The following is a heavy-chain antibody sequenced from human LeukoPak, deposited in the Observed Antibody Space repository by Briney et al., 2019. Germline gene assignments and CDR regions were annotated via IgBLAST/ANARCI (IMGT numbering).Heavy chain of an antibody. CDR2: ISGSGGST. CDR3: ANAATERGYYYYYMDV. CDR1: GFTFSSYA. Sequence: GGSLRLSCAASGFTFSSYAMSWVRQAPGKGREWVSAISGSGGSTYYADSVKGRFTISRDNSKNTLYLQMNSLRAEDTAVYYCANAATERGYYYYYMDVWGKGTPVTVSS. V-gene: IGHV3-23*01. J-gene: IGHJ6*03. D-gene: IGHD6-25*01.